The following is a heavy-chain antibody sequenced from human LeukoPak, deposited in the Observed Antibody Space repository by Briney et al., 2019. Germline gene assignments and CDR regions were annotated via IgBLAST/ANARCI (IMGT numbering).Heavy chain of an antibody. V-gene: IGHV4-39*01. CDR1: GGSISGSSDC. Sequence: SGTLSLTCTGSGGSISGSSDCWGWIRQAPGKGLEWIGIIQYSGSTYYNPSLKSRVTISVDTSKNQFSLKLTPVTAADTAVYYCARPNRFSGYERYFDQWGHGTLVTVSS. CDR2: IQYSGST. CDR3: ARPNRFSGYERYFDQ. D-gene: IGHD5-12*01. J-gene: IGHJ4*01.